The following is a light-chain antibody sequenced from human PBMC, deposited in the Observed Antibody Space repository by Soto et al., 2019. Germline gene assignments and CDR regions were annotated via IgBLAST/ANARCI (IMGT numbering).Light chain of an antibody. Sequence: QSALTQPASVSGSPGQSITISCTGTSSDVGAYNYVSWYQQHPGKVPRLVIYEVSHRPSGVSNRFSGSKSGNTASLTISGLQAEDEANYYCGSHTSSSPIVFGGGTKLTVL. J-gene: IGLJ2*01. CDR3: GSHTSSSPIV. V-gene: IGLV2-14*01. CDR1: SSDVGAYNY. CDR2: EVS.